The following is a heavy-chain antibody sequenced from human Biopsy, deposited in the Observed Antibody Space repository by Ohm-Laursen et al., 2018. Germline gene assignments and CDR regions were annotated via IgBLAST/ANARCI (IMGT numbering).Heavy chain of an antibody. CDR3: TRVRTFGGVIGGYYFGP. Sequence: TLSLTCSVSGGSINSGGHFWGWVRQSPGKGLEWIGYIYDNGDTYYNPSLMSLVSISADTSKNQVSLRLNSVTAADTAVYYCTRVRTFGGVIGGYYFGPWGQGILVTVSS. D-gene: IGHD3-16*02. CDR1: GGSINSGGHF. CDR2: IYDNGDT. V-gene: IGHV4-31*01. J-gene: IGHJ5*02.